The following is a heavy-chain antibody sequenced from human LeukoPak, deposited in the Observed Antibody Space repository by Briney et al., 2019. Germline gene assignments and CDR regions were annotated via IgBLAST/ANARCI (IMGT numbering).Heavy chain of an antibody. CDR3: ARHGAYCGGDWYSYGMDV. V-gene: IGHV4-59*08. Sequence: SETLSLTCTVSGGSITNYYWSWIRQPPGKELEWIGYIYYSGSTNYNPSLKSRVTISVDTSKNQFSLKLSSVTAADTAVYYCARHGAYCGGDWYSYGMDVWGQGTTVTVSS. D-gene: IGHD2-21*02. J-gene: IGHJ6*02. CDR1: GGSITNYY. CDR2: IYYSGST.